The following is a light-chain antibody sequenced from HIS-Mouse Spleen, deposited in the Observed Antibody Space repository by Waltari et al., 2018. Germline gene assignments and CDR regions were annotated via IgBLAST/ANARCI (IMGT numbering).Light chain of an antibody. CDR2: AAS. CDR3: QQLNSYPPT. J-gene: IGKJ1*01. V-gene: IGKV1-9*01. CDR1: QGISRY. Sequence: DIQLTQSPSFLSASVGDRVTITCRASQGISRYLAWYQQKPGQAPKLLIYAASTLQSGVPSRFSGSGSGTEFTLTISSLQPEDFATYYCQQLNSYPPTFGQGTKVEIK.